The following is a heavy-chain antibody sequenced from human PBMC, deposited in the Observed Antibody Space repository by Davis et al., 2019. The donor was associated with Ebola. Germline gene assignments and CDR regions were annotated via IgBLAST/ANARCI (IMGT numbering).Heavy chain of an antibody. CDR3: ARVMRGYYYYGMDV. CDR2: IYYSGST. J-gene: IGHJ6*02. D-gene: IGHD3-16*01. V-gene: IGHV4-59*01. Sequence: SETLSLTCTVSGGSISSYYWSWIRQPPGKGLEWIGYIYYSGSTNYNPSLKSRVTISADTSKDQFSLKLSSVTAADTAVYYCARVMRGYYYYGMDVWGQGTTVTVSS. CDR1: GGSISSYY.